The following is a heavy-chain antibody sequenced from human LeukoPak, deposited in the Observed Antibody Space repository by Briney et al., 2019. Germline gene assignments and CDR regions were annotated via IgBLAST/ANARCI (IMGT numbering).Heavy chain of an antibody. J-gene: IGHJ4*02. V-gene: IGHV3-30*01. CDR2: ISYDGSNK. Sequence: GGSLRLSCAASGFTFSSYAMHWVRQAPGKGLEWVAVISYDGSNKCYADSVKGRFTISRDNSKNTLYLQMNSLRAEDTSVYYCARARYSSSSVNFDYWGQGTLVTVSS. D-gene: IGHD6-6*01. CDR3: ARARYSSSSVNFDY. CDR1: GFTFSSYA.